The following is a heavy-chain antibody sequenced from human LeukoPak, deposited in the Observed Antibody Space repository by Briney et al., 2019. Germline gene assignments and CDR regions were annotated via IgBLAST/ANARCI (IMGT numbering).Heavy chain of an antibody. V-gene: IGHV4-59*01. J-gene: IGHJ6*04. CDR1: GGSISSNY. D-gene: IGHD3-3*01. CDR2: ISYNGST. CDR3: ARDSAPGYDFWSGYYKGGMDV. Sequence: SETLSLTCTVSGGSISSNYWSWIRQPPGKGLEWIGYISYNGSTNYNPSLKSRVTISVDTSNNQFSLKLSSVTAAVTAVYFCARDSAPGYDFWSGYYKGGMDVWGKGTTVTVSS.